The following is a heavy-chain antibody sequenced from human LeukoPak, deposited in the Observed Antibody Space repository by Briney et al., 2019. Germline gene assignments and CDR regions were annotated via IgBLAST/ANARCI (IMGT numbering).Heavy chain of an antibody. J-gene: IGHJ4*02. Sequence: GGSLRLSCAGSGSTFSSFGLHWVRQTPGKGLEWVVVVSYDGSSKYYADSVKGRFTISRDISKNTLYLQMNSPRAEDTAVYYCAREVEFYFDYWGQGTLVTVSS. V-gene: IGHV3-30*03. CDR1: GSTFSSFG. CDR3: AREVEFYFDY. D-gene: IGHD3-10*01. CDR2: VSYDGSSK.